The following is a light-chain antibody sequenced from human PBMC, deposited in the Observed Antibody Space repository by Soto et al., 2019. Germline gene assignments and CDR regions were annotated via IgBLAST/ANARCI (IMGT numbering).Light chain of an antibody. CDR2: GAS. CDR1: QSVSSH. V-gene: IGKV3-15*01. Sequence: EILMTQSPATLSVSPGVRATLSCRASQSVSSHLAWYQQKPGQAPRLLIFGASTRAPGIPARFSGSGYGTEFTLTISSLQSEDFAIYYCQQYDNWPPEGTFGQGTRVEIK. CDR3: QQYDNWPPEGT. J-gene: IGKJ1*01.